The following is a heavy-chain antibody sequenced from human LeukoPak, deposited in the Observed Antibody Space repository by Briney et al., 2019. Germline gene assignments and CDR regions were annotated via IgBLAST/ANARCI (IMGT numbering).Heavy chain of an antibody. D-gene: IGHD3-10*01. Sequence: GGSLRLSCAASGFTVISNYMSWVRQTPGQGRLEWVSVIYTDGRTFYTGSVTGRFTISRDNSKNTLYLQMNSLRAEDTAVYYCARGQIYGTGSYFFDHWGQGTLVTVSS. J-gene: IGHJ4*02. CDR1: GFTVISNY. V-gene: IGHV3-66*01. CDR3: ARGQIYGTGSYFFDH. CDR2: IYTDGRT.